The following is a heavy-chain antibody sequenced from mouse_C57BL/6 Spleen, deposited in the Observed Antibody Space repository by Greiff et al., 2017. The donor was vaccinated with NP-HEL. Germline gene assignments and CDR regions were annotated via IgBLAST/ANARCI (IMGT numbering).Heavy chain of an antibody. CDR2: INPNNGGT. D-gene: IGHD1-1*01. CDR1: GYTFTDYY. J-gene: IGHJ3*01. V-gene: IGHV1-26*01. CDR3: SRNYGSSYWFAY. Sequence: EVQLQQSGPELVKPGASVKISCKASGYTFTDYYMNWVKQSHGKSLEWIGDINPNNGGTSYNQKFKGKATLTVDKSSSTAYMELRSLTSEDSAVYYGSRNYGSSYWFAYWGQGTLVTVSA.